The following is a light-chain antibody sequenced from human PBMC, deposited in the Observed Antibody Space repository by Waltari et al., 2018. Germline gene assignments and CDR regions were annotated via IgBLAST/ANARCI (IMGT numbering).Light chain of an antibody. CDR1: KLGDKF. J-gene: IGLJ2*01. V-gene: IGLV3-1*01. CDR2: EDY. CDR3: QAWDRNTVI. Sequence: SYELTQPPSVSVSPGQTASITCSGDKLGDKFASWYQQKPGQSPVVVIYEDYRRPSGIPGRFSGYNTGNTATLTISGTQDTDEADYYCQAWDRNTVIFGGGTKLTVL.